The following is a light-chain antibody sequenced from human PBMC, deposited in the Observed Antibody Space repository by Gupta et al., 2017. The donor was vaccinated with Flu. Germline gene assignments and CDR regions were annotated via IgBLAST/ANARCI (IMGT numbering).Light chain of an antibody. J-gene: IGLJ1*01. Sequence: QSALTQPRSVSGSPGQSVSISCTAASSDIGGGHNFVSWYQQRPGKAPKLLIYDVDTRPSGVPDRFSGSKSGNTASLTISGLQAEDEADYYCCSYAGGYTYVFGTGTEVTVL. V-gene: IGLV2-11*01. CDR3: CSYAGGYTYV. CDR1: SSDIGGGHNF. CDR2: DVD.